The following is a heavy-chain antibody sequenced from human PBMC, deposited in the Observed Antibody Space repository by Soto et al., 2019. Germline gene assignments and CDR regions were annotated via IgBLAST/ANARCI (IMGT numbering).Heavy chain of an antibody. D-gene: IGHD3-16*02. CDR1: GYTFTTHG. CDR3: ARVDDYVWGSFRP. Sequence: ASVKVSCRASGYTFTTHGISWVRQAPGQGLEWMGWISPYNGKTTYAQKVQGRVTMTTDTSTSTAYMELRGLRSDDTAVYYCARVDDYVWGSFRPWGQGTQVTVSS. V-gene: IGHV1-18*04. J-gene: IGHJ4*02. CDR2: ISPYNGKT.